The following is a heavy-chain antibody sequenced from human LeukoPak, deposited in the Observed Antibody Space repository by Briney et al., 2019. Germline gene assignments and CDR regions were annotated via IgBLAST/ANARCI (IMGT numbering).Heavy chain of an antibody. D-gene: IGHD4-17*01. V-gene: IGHV4-59*01. CDR2: IYYSGST. J-gene: IGHJ3*02. Sequence: PSETLSLTCTVSGDSISGYYWSWIRQPPGKGLEWIGYIYYSGSTKYNSSLKSRVTISVDTSKNQFSLKLSSVTAADTAVYYCGRDRQATTAYDAFDIWGRGTMVTVSS. CDR1: GDSISGYY. CDR3: GRDRQATTAYDAFDI.